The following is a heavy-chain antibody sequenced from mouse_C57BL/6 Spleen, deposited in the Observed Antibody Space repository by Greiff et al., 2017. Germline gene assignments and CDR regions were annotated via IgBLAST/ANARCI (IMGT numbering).Heavy chain of an antibody. D-gene: IGHD3-2*02. V-gene: IGHV1-64*01. CDR2: IHPNSGST. Sequence: QVQLQQPGAELVKPGASVKLSCKASGYTFTSYWMHWVKQRPGQGLEWIGMIHPNSGSTNYNEKFKIKATLTVDKSSSTAYMQLSSLTSEDSAVYYCARSAGPYAMDYWGQGTSVTVSS. CDR3: ARSAGPYAMDY. CDR1: GYTFTSYW. J-gene: IGHJ4*01.